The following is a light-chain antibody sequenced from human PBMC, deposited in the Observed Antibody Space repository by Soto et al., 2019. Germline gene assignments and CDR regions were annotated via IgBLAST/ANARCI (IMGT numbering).Light chain of an antibody. Sequence: PGERVTLSCRASQGVSSSYLTWYQQKPGQAPRLLIYGASTRATGIPARFSGSGSGTDFTLTISSLQPEDFAVYYCQQDYNLPWTFDQGTKVEIK. CDR1: QGVSSSY. V-gene: IGKV3D-7*01. CDR2: GAS. J-gene: IGKJ1*01. CDR3: QQDYNLPWT.